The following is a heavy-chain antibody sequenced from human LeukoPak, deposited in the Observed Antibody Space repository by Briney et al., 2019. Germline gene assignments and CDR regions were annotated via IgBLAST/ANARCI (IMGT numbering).Heavy chain of an antibody. V-gene: IGHV4-61*02. D-gene: IGHD5-18*01. CDR3: ARALRGYSYGYFDY. CDR2: IYTSGST. J-gene: IGHJ4*02. CDR1: GGSISSGSYY. Sequence: PSQTLSLTCTVSGGSISSGSYYWSWIRQPAGKGLEWIGRIYTSGSTYYNPSLKSRVTISVDTSKNQFSLKLSSVAAADTAVYYCARALRGYSYGYFDYWGQGTLVTVSS.